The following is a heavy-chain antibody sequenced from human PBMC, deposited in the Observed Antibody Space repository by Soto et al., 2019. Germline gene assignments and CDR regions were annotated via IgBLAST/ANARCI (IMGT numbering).Heavy chain of an antibody. CDR3: ATWHRNYYYGLDV. J-gene: IGHJ6*02. V-gene: IGHV3-48*01. CDR1: GYPFDAYI. CDR2: INPRGVTK. Sequence: VELVESGGGLVQTGGSLRLSCAASGYPFDAYIRNWVRRAPGKGLEWVASINPRGVTKYYADSLRGRFTISRDDASSSLFLQRDSLRAEDTAVYFGATWHRNYYYGLDVWGHGTTVTVS.